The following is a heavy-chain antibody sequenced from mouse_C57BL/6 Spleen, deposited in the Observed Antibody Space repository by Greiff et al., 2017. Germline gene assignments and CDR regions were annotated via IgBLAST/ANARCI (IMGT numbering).Heavy chain of an antibody. CDR1: GYTFPSYW. CDR3: AREKDYSNYVDAMDY. Sequence: QVQLQQPGAELVKPGASVKMSCKASGYTFPSYWITWVKQRPGQGLEWIGDIYPGSGSTNYNEKFKSKATLTVDTSSSTAYMQLSSLTSEDSAVYYCAREKDYSNYVDAMDYWGQGTSVTVSS. V-gene: IGHV1-55*01. J-gene: IGHJ4*01. D-gene: IGHD2-5*01. CDR2: IYPGSGST.